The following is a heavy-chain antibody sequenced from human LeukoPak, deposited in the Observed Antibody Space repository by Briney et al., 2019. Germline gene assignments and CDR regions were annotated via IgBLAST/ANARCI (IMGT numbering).Heavy chain of an antibody. J-gene: IGHJ4*02. CDR2: IYYSGST. CDR1: GGSISSYY. CDR3: AGGSSPRYFDY. V-gene: IGHV4-59*01. Sequence: PSGTLSLTCTVSGGSISSYYWSWIRQPPGKGLEWIGYIYYSGSTNYNPSLESRVTISVDTSKNQFSLKLSSVTAADTAVYYCAGGSSPRYFDYWGQGTLVTVSS. D-gene: IGHD2-2*01.